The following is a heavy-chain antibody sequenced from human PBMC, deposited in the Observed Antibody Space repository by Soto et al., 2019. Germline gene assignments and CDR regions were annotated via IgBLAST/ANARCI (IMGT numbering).Heavy chain of an antibody. CDR1: GGSISSGDYH. D-gene: IGHD6-6*01. CDR2: IYYSGST. Sequence: SETLSLTCIVSGGSISSGDYHWSWIRQPPGKGLEWIGYIYYSGSTYYNPSLKSRIIISVDTSKNQFSLKLSSVTAADTAVYYCARVVYSSSKRFLARWFDPWGQGTLVTVSS. J-gene: IGHJ5*02. CDR3: ARVVYSSSKRFLARWFDP. V-gene: IGHV4-30-4*01.